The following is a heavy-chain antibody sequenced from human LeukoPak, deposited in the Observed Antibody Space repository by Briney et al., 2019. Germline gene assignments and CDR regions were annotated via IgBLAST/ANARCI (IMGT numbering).Heavy chain of an antibody. V-gene: IGHV4-59*12. CDR2: IYYSGST. J-gene: IGHJ4*02. Sequence: PSETLSLTCTVSGGSISSYYWSWIRQPPGKGLEWIGYIYYSGSTNYNPSLKSRVTISVDTFKNQFSLKLSSVTAADTAVYYCARERAVAGRLDYWGQGTLVTVSS. CDR3: ARERAVAGRLDY. D-gene: IGHD6-19*01. CDR1: GGSISSYY.